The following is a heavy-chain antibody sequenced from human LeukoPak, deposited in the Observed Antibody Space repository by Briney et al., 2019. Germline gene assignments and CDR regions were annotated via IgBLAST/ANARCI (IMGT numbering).Heavy chain of an antibody. Sequence: GESLKISCQGSGYSFTTYWIGWVRQMPGQGLEWMGIIYPGDSKIRYSPSFEGQVTISVDKSINTAYLQWSSLKASDIAMYYCARRYSGDEFYDYWGQGTLVTVSS. CDR3: ARRYSGDEFYDY. J-gene: IGHJ4*02. V-gene: IGHV5-51*01. D-gene: IGHD5-12*01. CDR1: GYSFTTYW. CDR2: IYPGDSKI.